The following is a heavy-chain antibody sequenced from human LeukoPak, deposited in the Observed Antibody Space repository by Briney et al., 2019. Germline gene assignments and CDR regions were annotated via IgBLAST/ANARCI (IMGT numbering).Heavy chain of an antibody. CDR1: GFTFSNYA. CDR2: IGGSGDTT. Sequence: GGSLRLSCAASGFTFSNYAMSWVRQAPGKGLGWVSAIGGSGDTTSYADSVKGRFTISRDNSKNTLYLQMNSLRAEDTAVYYRAKGTYYDFWSGYPRLDSWGQGTLVTVSA. CDR3: AKGTYYDFWSGYPRLDS. J-gene: IGHJ4*02. V-gene: IGHV3-23*01. D-gene: IGHD3-3*01.